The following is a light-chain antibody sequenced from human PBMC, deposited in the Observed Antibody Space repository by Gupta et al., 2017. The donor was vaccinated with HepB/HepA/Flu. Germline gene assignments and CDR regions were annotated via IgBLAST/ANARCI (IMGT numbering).Light chain of an antibody. CDR2: GPS. J-gene: IGKJ1*01. V-gene: IGKV3-20*01. Sequence: VLTQSPGTLSLSPGERATLSCRASRSLSSSYLAWYQQKPGQAPRLLVDGPSSRATGIPERGSGSGSGTDFRLTISRLEPEDFAVDEGHHFGDAPWTCGQGTKVEIK. CDR3: HHFGDAPWT. CDR1: RSLSSSY.